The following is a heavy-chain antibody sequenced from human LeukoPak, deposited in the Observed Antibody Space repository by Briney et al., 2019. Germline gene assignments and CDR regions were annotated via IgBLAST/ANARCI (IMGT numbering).Heavy chain of an antibody. Sequence: ASVKVSCKASGFTFTTYDINWVRQAPGQGLEWMGWINPNSGGTNYAQKFQGRVTMTRDTSISTAYMELSRLRSDDTAVYYCARGLEWELLSWGQGTLVTVSS. D-gene: IGHD1-26*01. CDR1: GFTFTTYD. J-gene: IGHJ5*02. V-gene: IGHV1-2*02. CDR3: ARGLEWELLS. CDR2: INPNSGGT.